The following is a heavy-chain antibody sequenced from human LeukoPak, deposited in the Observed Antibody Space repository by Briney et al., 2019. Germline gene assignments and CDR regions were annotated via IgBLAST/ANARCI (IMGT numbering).Heavy chain of an antibody. V-gene: IGHV3-48*03. D-gene: IGHD5-24*01. CDR3: ARGRNAYTFDN. J-gene: IGHJ4*02. Sequence: GGSLRLSCAASGFTFSSYEMNWVRQAPGKGLEWVSYISSSGSTIYYADSVQGRFTISRGNAQNSLYLQMNSLRAEDTAVYYCARGRNAYTFDNWGQGTLVTVSS. CDR2: ISSSGSTI. CDR1: GFTFSSYE.